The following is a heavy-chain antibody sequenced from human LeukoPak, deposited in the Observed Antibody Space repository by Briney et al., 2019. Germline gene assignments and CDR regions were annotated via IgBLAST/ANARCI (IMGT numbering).Heavy chain of an antibody. V-gene: IGHV3-30*04. CDR2: MSYDGSNK. D-gene: IGHD2-15*01. CDR1: GFTFDIYA. CDR3: ARDQAQHCSSGSCYVIDN. J-gene: IGHJ4*02. Sequence: PGGSLRLSCAASGFTFDIYAMHWVRQAPGKGLEWVAVMSYDGSNKYYADSVKGRFTLSRDNSQNTVYLQMTSLRVADTAVYYCARDQAQHCSSGSCYVIDNWGPGTLVAVSS.